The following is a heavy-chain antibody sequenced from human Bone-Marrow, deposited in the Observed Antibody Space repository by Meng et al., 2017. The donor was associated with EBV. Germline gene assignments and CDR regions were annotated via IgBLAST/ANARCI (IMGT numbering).Heavy chain of an antibody. Sequence: EVQLVESGGGLLQPGGSLRLSCAASGFSFSKYALGWLRQAPEKGLEWVSSISGSGGKLYNPDSVKGRFTTSRDNSKDTLYLQMNSLRAEDTAVYYCALGVTGGRFFDPWGQGTLVTVSS. V-gene: IGHV3-23*04. CDR3: ALGVTGGRFFDP. CDR1: GFSFSKYA. CDR2: ISGSGGKL. D-gene: IGHD6-19*01. J-gene: IGHJ5*02.